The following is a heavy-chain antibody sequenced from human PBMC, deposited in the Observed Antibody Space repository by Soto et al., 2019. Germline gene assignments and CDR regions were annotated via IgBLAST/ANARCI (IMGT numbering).Heavy chain of an antibody. Sequence: GGSLRLSCAASGFTFSNAWMSWVRQAPGKGLEWVGRIKSKTDGGKADYAAPVKGRFTISRDDSKNTLYLQMNSLKTEVTAVYYCTTAPNYHAFDIWGQGTMVTVSS. CDR3: TTAPNYHAFDI. D-gene: IGHD1-7*01. V-gene: IGHV3-15*01. CDR2: IKSKTDGGKA. J-gene: IGHJ3*02. CDR1: GFTFSNAW.